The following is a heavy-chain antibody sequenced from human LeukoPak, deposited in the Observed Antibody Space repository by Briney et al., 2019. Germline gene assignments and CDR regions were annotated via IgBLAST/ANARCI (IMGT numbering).Heavy chain of an antibody. V-gene: IGHV3-21*01. CDR3: ARDPRGAAGTYGMDV. Sequence: GGSLRLSCAASGFTFSSYSMNWVRQAPGKGLEWVSSISSSSNYVFYADSVKGRITISRDNAKNSLYLQINSLRAEDTAVYYCARDPRGAAGTYGMDVWGQGTRSPSP. CDR2: ISSSSNYV. J-gene: IGHJ6*02. CDR1: GFTFSSYS. D-gene: IGHD6-13*01.